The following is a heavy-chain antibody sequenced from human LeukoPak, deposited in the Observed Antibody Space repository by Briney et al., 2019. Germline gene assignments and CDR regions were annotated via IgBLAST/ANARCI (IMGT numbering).Heavy chain of an antibody. Sequence: GGSLRLSCAASGFTFSSYVMHWVRQAPGKGLEWVAIISYDGSNEYYADSVKGRFTISRDNSKNTLYLQMNSLRAEDTAVYYCAKAVRNFDWQYLDYYFDYWGQGTLVTVSS. CDR1: GFTFSSYV. CDR3: AKAVRNFDWQYLDYYFDY. J-gene: IGHJ4*02. CDR2: ISYDGSNE. D-gene: IGHD3-9*01. V-gene: IGHV3-30*04.